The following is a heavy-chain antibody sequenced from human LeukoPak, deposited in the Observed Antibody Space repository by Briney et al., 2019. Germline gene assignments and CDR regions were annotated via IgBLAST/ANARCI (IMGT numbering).Heavy chain of an antibody. CDR2: IYTTGST. D-gene: IGHD3-3*01. V-gene: IGHV4-4*07. J-gene: IGHJ5*02. CDR3: ARVGFTKFDP. CDR1: GASLSSYY. Sequence: PSETLSLTCAVSGASLSSYYCSWIQQPAAKGLEGIGRIYTTGSTNHNPSLQNRSTLPVDTPNNQFSLKLSSVTAAGTAVYYWARVGFTKFDPWGQGTLVSVFS.